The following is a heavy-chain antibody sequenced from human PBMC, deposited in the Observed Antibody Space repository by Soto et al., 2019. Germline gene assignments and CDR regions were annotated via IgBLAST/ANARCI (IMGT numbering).Heavy chain of an antibody. Sequence: QAQLEQSGGEVKKPGSSVKVSCKASRVAFSKFIVTWVRQAPGLGLEGVGGIIPIFGTANYAQKFQGRVTITADESTSTSYMEVNNLRSVDTAVYYCAKVRYSSPMGYYYGMDVWGQGTTVTVSS. D-gene: IGHD6-19*01. CDR3: AKVRYSSPMGYYYGMDV. CDR1: RVAFSKFI. CDR2: IIPIFGTA. V-gene: IGHV1-69*01. J-gene: IGHJ6*02.